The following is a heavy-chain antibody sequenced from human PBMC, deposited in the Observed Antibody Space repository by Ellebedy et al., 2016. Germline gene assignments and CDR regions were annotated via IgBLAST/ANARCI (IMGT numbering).Heavy chain of an antibody. Sequence: GESLKISXKGSGYSFTSYWIGWVRQMPGKGLEWMGIIYPGDSDTRYSPSFQGQVTISADKSISTAYLQWSSLKASDTTMYYCARVSAMVSDDAFDIWGQGTMVTVSS. CDR1: GYSFTSYW. V-gene: IGHV5-51*01. CDR2: IYPGDSDT. CDR3: ARVSAMVSDDAFDI. J-gene: IGHJ3*02. D-gene: IGHD5-18*01.